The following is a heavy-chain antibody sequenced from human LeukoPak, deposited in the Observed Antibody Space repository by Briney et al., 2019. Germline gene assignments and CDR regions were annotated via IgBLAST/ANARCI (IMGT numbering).Heavy chain of an antibody. D-gene: IGHD6-19*01. CDR1: GGSISSGGYY. V-gene: IGHV4-31*03. CDR3: AGYSSGWYEGIDY. Sequence: SETLSLTCTVSGGSISSGGYYWSWIRQHPGKGLEWIGYIYYSGGTFYNPSLKSRVTISVDTSKNQFSLKLSSVTAADTAVYYCAGYSSGWYEGIDYWGQGTLVTVSS. J-gene: IGHJ4*02. CDR2: IYYSGGT.